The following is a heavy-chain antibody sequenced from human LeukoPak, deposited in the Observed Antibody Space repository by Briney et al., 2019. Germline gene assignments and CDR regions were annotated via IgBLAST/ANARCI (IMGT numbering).Heavy chain of an antibody. V-gene: IGHV3-9*01. CDR1: GFTFDDYA. CDR3: AKDPYYYDSSGYPGIYFDY. J-gene: IGHJ4*02. CDR2: ISWNSDSI. Sequence: GGSLRLSCATSGFTFDDYAMHWVRRAPGEGLEWVSGISWNSDSIGYGESVKGRFTISRDNSKNTLYLQMNSLRAEDTAVYYCAKDPYYYDSSGYPGIYFDYWGQGTLVTVSS. D-gene: IGHD3-22*01.